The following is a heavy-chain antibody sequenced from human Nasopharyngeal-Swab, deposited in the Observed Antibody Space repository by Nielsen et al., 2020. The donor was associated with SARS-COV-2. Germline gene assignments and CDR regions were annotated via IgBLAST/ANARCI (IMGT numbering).Heavy chain of an antibody. V-gene: IGHV3-9*03. D-gene: IGHD3-10*01. CDR1: GFTFDDYA. CDR3: AKEGAYGKGFGELFLDY. J-gene: IGHJ4*02. CDR2: ISWNSGSI. Sequence: SLKISCAASGFTFDDYAMHWVRQAPGKGLEWVSGISWNSGSIGYADSVKDRFTISRDNAKNSLYLQMNSLRAEDMALYYCAKEGAYGKGFGELFLDYWGQGTLVTVSS.